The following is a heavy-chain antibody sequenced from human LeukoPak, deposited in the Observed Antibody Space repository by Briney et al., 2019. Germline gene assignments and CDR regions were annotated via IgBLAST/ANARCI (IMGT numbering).Heavy chain of an antibody. J-gene: IGHJ3*02. CDR1: GGSISSSNYY. Sequence: SETLSLTCTVSGGSISSSNYYWDWIRQPPGKGLEWIGSIYYSGSTYYNPSLKSRVTISVDTSKNRFSLRLSSVTAADTAVYYCARDTGYSKVDAFDIWGQGTMVTVSS. D-gene: IGHD6-13*01. CDR3: ARDTGYSKVDAFDI. V-gene: IGHV4-39*02. CDR2: IYYSGST.